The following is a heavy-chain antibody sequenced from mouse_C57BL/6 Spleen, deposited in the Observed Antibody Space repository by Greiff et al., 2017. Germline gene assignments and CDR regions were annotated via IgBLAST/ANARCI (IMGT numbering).Heavy chain of an antibody. CDR3: ARETGSYYYAMDY. V-gene: IGHV5-4*01. CDR2: ISDGGSYT. D-gene: IGHD4-1*01. Sequence: EVQRVESGGGLVKPGGSLKLSCAASGFTFSSYAMSWVRQTPEKRLEWVATISDGGSYTYYPDNVKGRFTISRDNAKNNLYLQMSHLKSEDTAMYYCARETGSYYYAMDYWGQGTSVTVSS. J-gene: IGHJ4*01. CDR1: GFTFSSYA.